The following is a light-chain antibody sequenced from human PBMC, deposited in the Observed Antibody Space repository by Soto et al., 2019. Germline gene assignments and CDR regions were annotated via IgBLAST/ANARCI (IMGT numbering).Light chain of an antibody. Sequence: VLTQSPGTLSLSPGEGATLSCRASQRVASDLAWYLQKPGQPPRLLIYDASIRATGIPDRISGSGSERDFTLTISRLEPEDAAVYYCQQRSNWPGFTFGPGTKVDIK. J-gene: IGKJ3*01. CDR3: QQRSNWPGFT. CDR2: DAS. V-gene: IGKV3D-20*02. CDR1: QRVASD.